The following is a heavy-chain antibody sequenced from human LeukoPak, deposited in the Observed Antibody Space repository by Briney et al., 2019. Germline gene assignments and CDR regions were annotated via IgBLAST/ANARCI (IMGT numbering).Heavy chain of an antibody. Sequence: SETLSLTCTVSGGSISSYYWSWIRHPPGKGLEWIGYIYYSGSTNYNPSLKSRVTISVDTSKNQFSLKLSSVTAADTAFYYCARGRKGGSALWGQGTLVTVSS. V-gene: IGHV4-59*12. D-gene: IGHD3-10*01. CDR3: ARGRKGGSAL. CDR1: GGSISSYY. CDR2: IYYSGST. J-gene: IGHJ4*02.